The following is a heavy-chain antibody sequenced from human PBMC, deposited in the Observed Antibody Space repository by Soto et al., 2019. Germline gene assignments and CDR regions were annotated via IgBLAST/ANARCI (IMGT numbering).Heavy chain of an antibody. CDR3: AKVVVAATQPQYYYFGMDV. V-gene: IGHV3-9*01. J-gene: IGHJ6*02. Sequence: EVQLVESGGGLVQPGRSLRLSCAASGFIFDDYTMHWVRQAPGKGLEWVSGISWDSDRIVYADSVKGRFTTSRDNAKNSLYLQLNNLRAEDTALYYCAKVVVAATQPQYYYFGMDVWGQGTTVTVSS. CDR1: GFIFDDYT. CDR2: ISWDSDRI. D-gene: IGHD2-15*01.